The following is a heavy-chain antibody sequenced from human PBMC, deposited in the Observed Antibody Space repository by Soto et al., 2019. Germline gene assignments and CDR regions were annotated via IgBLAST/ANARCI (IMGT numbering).Heavy chain of an antibody. J-gene: IGHJ2*01. Sequence: EVQLLESGGGLVQPGGSLRLSCAASGFTFSSYAMSWVRQAPGKGLEWVSAISGSGGSTYYADSVKGRFTISRDNSKNTLYLQMNSLRAVDTAVYYCAKDKAWGVIPNWYFDLWGRGTLVTVSS. D-gene: IGHD3-10*01. CDR3: AKDKAWGVIPNWYFDL. CDR1: GFTFSSYA. V-gene: IGHV3-23*01. CDR2: ISGSGGST.